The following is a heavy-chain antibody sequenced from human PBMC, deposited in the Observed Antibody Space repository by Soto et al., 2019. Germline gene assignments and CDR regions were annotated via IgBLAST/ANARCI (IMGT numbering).Heavy chain of an antibody. Sequence: SVKVSCKXSGGTFSSYAISWVRQAPGQGLEWMGGIIPIFGTANYAQKFQGRVTITADESTSTAYMELSSLRSEDTAVYYCASIRERLYSSSSLDYWGQGTLVTVSS. V-gene: IGHV1-69*13. J-gene: IGHJ4*02. CDR2: IIPIFGTA. CDR3: ASIRERLYSSSSLDY. CDR1: GGTFSSYA. D-gene: IGHD6-6*01.